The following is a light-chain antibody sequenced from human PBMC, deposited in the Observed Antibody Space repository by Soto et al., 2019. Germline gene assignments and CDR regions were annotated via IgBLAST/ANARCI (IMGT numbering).Light chain of an antibody. J-gene: IGKJ2*01. CDR2: DTT. Sequence: EIVLTQSPGTLSLSPGERATLSCRASQSVSSSYLAWYQQKPGQAPRLLIYDTTKRATGIPARFSGSGSGTDFTLTISSLEPEDFAVYYCQQCDNWPRHTFGQGTKLEIK. CDR3: QQCDNWPRHT. V-gene: IGKV3D-20*02. CDR1: QSVSSSY.